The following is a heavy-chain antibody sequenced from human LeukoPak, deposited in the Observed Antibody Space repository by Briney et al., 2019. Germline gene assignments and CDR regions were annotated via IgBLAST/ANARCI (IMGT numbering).Heavy chain of an antibody. V-gene: IGHV3-15*01. CDR1: GFAFSNAW. Sequence: NTGGSLRLSCTASGFAFSNAWMTWVRQAPGKGLEWIGRIKSKVHGGTADYAAPVKGRFSISRDDSKNTLYLQMSSLKTEDTAMYFCATEQPNFMTTTQSFDYWGQGTLVTVSS. CDR2: IKSKVHGGTA. CDR3: ATEQPNFMTTTQSFDY. J-gene: IGHJ4*02. D-gene: IGHD4-11*01.